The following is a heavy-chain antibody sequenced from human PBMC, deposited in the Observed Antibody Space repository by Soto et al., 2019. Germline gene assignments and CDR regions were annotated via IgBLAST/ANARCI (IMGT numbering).Heavy chain of an antibody. CDR2: INAGNGNT. CDR3: ARVPGNGEYYDILTGYLGYYYYGMDV. CDR1: GYTFTSYA. D-gene: IGHD3-9*01. Sequence: GASVKVSCKASGYTFTSYAMHWVRQAPGQRLEWMGWINAGNGNTKYSQKFQGRVTITRDTSASTAYMELSSRRSEDTAVYYCARVPGNGEYYDILTGYLGYYYYGMDVWGQRTTVTVSS. J-gene: IGHJ6*02. V-gene: IGHV1-3*01.